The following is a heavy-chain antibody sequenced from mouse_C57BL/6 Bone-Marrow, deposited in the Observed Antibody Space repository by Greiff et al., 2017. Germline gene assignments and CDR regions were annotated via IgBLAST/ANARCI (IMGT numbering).Heavy chain of an antibody. CDR1: GYTFTDYY. D-gene: IGHD2-12*01. J-gene: IGHJ3*01. V-gene: IGHV1-19*01. CDR2: INPYNGGP. Sequence: VQLQQSGPVLVKLGASVKMSCKASGYTFTDYYMNWVKQSHGKSLEWIGVINPYNGGPSYNQKFKGKATLTVEKSSSTAYMVLNSLASEYSAVYYCTLRRVFAYWGQGTLVTVSA. CDR3: TLRRVFAY.